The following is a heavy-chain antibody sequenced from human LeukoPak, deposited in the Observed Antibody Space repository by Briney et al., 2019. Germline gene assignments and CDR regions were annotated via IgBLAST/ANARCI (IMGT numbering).Heavy chain of an antibody. Sequence: SETLSLTCTVSGGSITSYYSSWIRQPPGKGLEWLGSIEYSGSTRYNPTLKSRVSISVDTSKNQFSLKLSSETAADTAVYYCARVNGTYGSGSYFLDYWGQGTLVTVSS. V-gene: IGHV4-59*01. J-gene: IGHJ4*02. CDR3: ARVNGTYGSGSYFLDY. D-gene: IGHD3-10*01. CDR2: IEYSGST. CDR1: GGSITSYY.